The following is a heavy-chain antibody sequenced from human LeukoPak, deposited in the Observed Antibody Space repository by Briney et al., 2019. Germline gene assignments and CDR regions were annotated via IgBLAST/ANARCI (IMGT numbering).Heavy chain of an antibody. D-gene: IGHD6-13*01. Sequence: TGGSLRLSCAASGFTFSSYWMSWVRQAPGKGLEWVANIKQDGSEKYYVDSVKGRFTISRDNAKNSLYLQMNSLRAEDTAVYYCARGYSSSWYNWFDPWGQGTLVTVSS. V-gene: IGHV3-7*01. CDR3: ARGYSSSWYNWFDP. J-gene: IGHJ5*02. CDR1: GFTFSSYW. CDR2: IKQDGSEK.